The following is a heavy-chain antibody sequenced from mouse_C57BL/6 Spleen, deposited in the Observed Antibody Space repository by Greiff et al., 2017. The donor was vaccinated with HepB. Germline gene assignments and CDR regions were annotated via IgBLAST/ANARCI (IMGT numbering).Heavy chain of an antibody. CDR1: GFTFSDYG. CDR3: ARGYYGSSYRAMDY. CDR2: ISSGSSTI. Sequence: EVKLMESGGGLVKPGGSLKLSCAASGFTFSDYGMHWVRQAPEKGLEWVAYISSGSSTIYYADTVKGRFTISRDNAKNTLFLQMTSLRSEDTAMYYCARGYYGSSYRAMDYWGQGTSVTVSS. J-gene: IGHJ4*01. V-gene: IGHV5-17*01. D-gene: IGHD1-1*01.